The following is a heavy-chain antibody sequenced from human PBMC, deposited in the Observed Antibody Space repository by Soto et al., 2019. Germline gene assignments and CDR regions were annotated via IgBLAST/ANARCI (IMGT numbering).Heavy chain of an antibody. D-gene: IGHD6-6*01. J-gene: IGHJ6*02. CDR2: IIPIFGTA. CDR1: GGAFSIYA. Sequence: TVRVSCKASGGAFSIYAISWVRQAPGQGLEWRGGIIPIFGTANYAQKFQGRVTITADESTSTAYMELSSLRSEDTAVYYCARDRIAARKITTYYYYYGMDVSGQGTTVTVSS. V-gene: IGHV1-69*13. CDR3: ARDRIAARKITTYYYYYGMDV.